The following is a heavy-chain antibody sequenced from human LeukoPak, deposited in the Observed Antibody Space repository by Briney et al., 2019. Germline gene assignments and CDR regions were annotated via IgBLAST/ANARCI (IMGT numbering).Heavy chain of an antibody. CDR2: IIPILGIA. Sequence: GASVKVSCKASGGTFSSYAISWVRQAPGQGLEWMGRIIPILGIANYAQKFQGRVTITADKSTSTAYMELSSLRSDDTAVYYCARDRIGSGWYEGELDYWGQGTLVTVSS. CDR1: GGTFSSYA. D-gene: IGHD6-19*01. CDR3: ARDRIGSGWYEGELDY. J-gene: IGHJ4*02. V-gene: IGHV1-69*04.